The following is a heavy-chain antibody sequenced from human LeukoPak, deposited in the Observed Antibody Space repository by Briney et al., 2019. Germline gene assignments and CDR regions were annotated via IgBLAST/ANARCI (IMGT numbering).Heavy chain of an antibody. CDR2: ISYDGSNK. CDR1: GFTFSSYA. V-gene: IGHV3-30*04. J-gene: IGHJ4*02. D-gene: IGHD5-24*01. Sequence: GGSLRLSCAASGFTFSSYAMGWVRQAPGKGLEWVAVISYDGSNKYYADSVKGRFTISRDNSKNTLYLQMNSLRAEDTAVYYCARENRDGYISSSFDYWGQGTLVTVSS. CDR3: ARENRDGYISSSFDY.